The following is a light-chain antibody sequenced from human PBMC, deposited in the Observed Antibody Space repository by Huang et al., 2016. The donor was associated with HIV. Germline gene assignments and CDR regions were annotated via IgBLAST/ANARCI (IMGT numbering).Light chain of an antibody. Sequence: EIVMTQSPATLSVSPGERATLSCRASQSVSSNLAWYQQKPGQAPRLLIYGASARATGVAARFSGSGSGTEFTFSINSLRSEDFAVYYCQQYNDWPQTFGGGTKVEIK. CDR1: QSVSSN. CDR3: QQYNDWPQT. V-gene: IGKV3-15*01. J-gene: IGKJ4*01. CDR2: GAS.